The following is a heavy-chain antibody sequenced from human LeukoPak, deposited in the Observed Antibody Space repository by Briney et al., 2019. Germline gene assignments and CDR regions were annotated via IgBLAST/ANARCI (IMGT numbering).Heavy chain of an antibody. CDR1: GFTFSSYE. D-gene: IGHD3-22*01. Sequence: GGSLRLSCAASGFTFSSYEMNWVRQAPGKGLEWVSYISSSGSTIYYADSVKGRFTISRDNAKNSLYLQMNSLRAEDTAVYYCARAPLYYYDSSGQPFCYWGQGTLVTVSS. J-gene: IGHJ4*02. V-gene: IGHV3-48*03. CDR3: ARAPLYYYDSSGQPFCY. CDR2: ISSSGSTI.